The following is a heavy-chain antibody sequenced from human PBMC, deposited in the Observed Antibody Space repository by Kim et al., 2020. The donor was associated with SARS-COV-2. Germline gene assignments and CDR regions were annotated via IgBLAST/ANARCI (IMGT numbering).Heavy chain of an antibody. D-gene: IGHD4-17*01. Sequence: GGSLRLSCTASGFTFSNHAMHWVRQAPGKGPEWVAVILYDGTNKYYVDSVKGRFTITRDNSKNTVYLQMNFLRGEDTAIYYCARDVGDYGDEYFDYWGQGTLLTVSS. J-gene: IGHJ4*02. V-gene: IGHV3-30*04. CDR2: ILYDGTNK. CDR3: ARDVGDYGDEYFDY. CDR1: GFTFSNHA.